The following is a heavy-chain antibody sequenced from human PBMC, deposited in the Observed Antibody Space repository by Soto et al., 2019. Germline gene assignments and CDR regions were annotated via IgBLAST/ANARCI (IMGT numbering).Heavy chain of an antibody. J-gene: IGHJ4*02. CDR1: GGSVSGSY. CDR3: ARGLITGSHYSGGWYYFDS. Sequence: PSETLSLTCTVSGGSVSGSYWSWIRQPPGKGLQWIGEINDSGSNRYNPSLKSRVNISVHTSNNQFSLELSSVTAADTAVYYCARGLITGSHYSGGWYYFDSWGQGTQVTVSS. D-gene: IGHD6-19*01. V-gene: IGHV4-34*01. CDR2: INDSGSN.